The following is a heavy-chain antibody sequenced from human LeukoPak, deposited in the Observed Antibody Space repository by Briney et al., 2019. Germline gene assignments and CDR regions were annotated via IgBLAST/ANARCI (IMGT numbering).Heavy chain of an antibody. CDR3: ARVFGYYYGSGSYSIDY. CDR2: SNHSGST. Sequence: SETLSLTCAVYGGSFRGYYWSGTREPPGKGLEWIGESNHSGSTNYNPSLKSRVTISVDTSKNQFSLKLSSVTAADTAVYYCARVFGYYYGSGSYSIDYWGQGTLVTVSS. V-gene: IGHV4-34*01. CDR1: GGSFRGYY. D-gene: IGHD3-10*01. J-gene: IGHJ4*02.